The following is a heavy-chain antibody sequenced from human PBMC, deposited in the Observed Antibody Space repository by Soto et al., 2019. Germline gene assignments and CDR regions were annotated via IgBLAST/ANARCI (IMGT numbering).Heavy chain of an antibody. CDR1: GDSVSSNSAA. CDR2: TYYRSKWYY. CDR3: ARDPDNWFDP. V-gene: IGHV6-1*01. Sequence: SQTLSLTCVISGDSVSSNSAAWNWIRQSPSRGLEWLGRTYYRSKWYYDYAVSMRSRITINSDTSKNQFSLQPTSVTPEDTAVYFCARDPDNWFDPWGQGSLVTVSS. J-gene: IGHJ5*02.